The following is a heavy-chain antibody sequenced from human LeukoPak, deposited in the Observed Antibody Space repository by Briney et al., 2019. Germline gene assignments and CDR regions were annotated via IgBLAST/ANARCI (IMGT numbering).Heavy chain of an antibody. Sequence: SETLSLTCAVYGGSFSGYYWSWIRQPPGKGLEWIGEINHSGSTNYNPSLKSRVTISVDTSKNQFSLKLSSVTAADTAVYYCARRRGYSYIYYFDYWGQGTLVT. V-gene: IGHV4-34*01. D-gene: IGHD5-18*01. CDR1: GGSFSGYY. J-gene: IGHJ4*02. CDR2: INHSGST. CDR3: ARRRGYSYIYYFDY.